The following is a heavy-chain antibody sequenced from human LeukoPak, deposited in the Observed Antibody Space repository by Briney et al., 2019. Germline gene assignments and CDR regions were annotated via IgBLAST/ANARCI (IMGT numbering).Heavy chain of an antibody. V-gene: IGHV4-59*02. Sequence: SETLSLTCTVSGGSVTTYHWSWIRQPPGKGLEWIGYIYYSGSINYNPSLNSRVTISLDTSKNEFSLKLRSVTAADTAVYYCARYPGASGDSYYFDYWGQGTLVTVSS. CDR1: GGSVTTYH. CDR2: IYYSGSI. CDR3: ARYPGASGDSYYFDY. D-gene: IGHD4-17*01. J-gene: IGHJ4*02.